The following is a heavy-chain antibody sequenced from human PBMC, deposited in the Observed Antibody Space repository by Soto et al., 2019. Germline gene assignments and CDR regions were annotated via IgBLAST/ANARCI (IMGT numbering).Heavy chain of an antibody. Sequence: PSETLSLTCTVSGGSISSGDYSWNWIRQPPGKGLEWIGFIYNSGTTYYNPSLRSRVTISVDTSKNQFSLKLTSVTAADTAVYYCARNDYDYVWESPGGDAFDIWGRGTMVTVSS. V-gene: IGHV4-30-4*01. CDR2: IYNSGTT. D-gene: IGHD3-16*01. CDR1: GGSISSGDYS. J-gene: IGHJ3*02. CDR3: ARNDYDYVWESPGGDAFDI.